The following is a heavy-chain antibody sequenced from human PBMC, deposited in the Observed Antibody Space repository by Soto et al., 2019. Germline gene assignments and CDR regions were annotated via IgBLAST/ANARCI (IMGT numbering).Heavy chain of an antibody. J-gene: IGHJ6*03. CDR3: ARGRTYCSSTSCYGGDYYMDV. CDR1: GGSFSGYY. V-gene: IGHV4-34*01. Sequence: SETLSLTCAVYGGSFSGYYWSWIRQPPGKGLEWIGEINHSGSTNYNPSLKSRVTISVDTSKNQFSLKLSSVTAADTAVYYCARGRTYCSSTSCYGGDYYMDVWGKGTTVTVSS. CDR2: INHSGST. D-gene: IGHD2-2*01.